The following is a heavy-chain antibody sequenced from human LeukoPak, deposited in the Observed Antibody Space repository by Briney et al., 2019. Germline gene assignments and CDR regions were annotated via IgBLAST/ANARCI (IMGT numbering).Heavy chain of an antibody. Sequence: GASVKVSCKASGYTFTSYGISWVRQAPGQGLEWMGWISAYNGNTNYAQKLQGRVTMTTDTSTSTAYMELRSLRSDDTAVYYCARGPNLIRYSRWGPGGNDYWGQGTLVTVSS. CDR1: GYTFTSYG. CDR2: ISAYNGNT. CDR3: ARGPNLIRYSRWGPGGNDY. J-gene: IGHJ4*02. V-gene: IGHV1-18*01. D-gene: IGHD2-15*01.